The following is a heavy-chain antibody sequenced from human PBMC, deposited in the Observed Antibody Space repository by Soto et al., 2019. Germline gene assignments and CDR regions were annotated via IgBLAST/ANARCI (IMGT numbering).Heavy chain of an antibody. J-gene: IGHJ5*02. CDR2: IYWDDDK. CDR1: GFSLSPYDMG. D-gene: IGHD4-17*01. Sequence: KESGPTLVSPAQTLTLTCDFSGFSLSPYDMGVAWIRQPPGKALEWLALIYWDDDKRYSPSLKDRLAISKDTSSNQVVLTITNMDPGDTATYFCAHAGDYDLLTFDPGGPVTLVTVSS. CDR3: AHAGDYDLLTFDP. V-gene: IGHV2-5*02.